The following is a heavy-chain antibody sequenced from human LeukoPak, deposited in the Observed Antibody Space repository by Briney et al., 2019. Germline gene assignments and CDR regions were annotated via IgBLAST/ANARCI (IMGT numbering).Heavy chain of an antibody. CDR2: ISSSSSYI. D-gene: IGHD3-10*01. Sequence: GGSLRLSCAASGFTFSSYSMNWVRQAPGKGLEWVSSISSSSSYIYYADSVKGRFTISRDNAKNSLYLQMNSLRAEDTAVYYCARGHSGYYGLGRWGYYFDYWGQGTLVTVSS. CDR3: ARGHSGYYGLGRWGYYFDY. V-gene: IGHV3-21*01. J-gene: IGHJ4*02. CDR1: GFTFSSYS.